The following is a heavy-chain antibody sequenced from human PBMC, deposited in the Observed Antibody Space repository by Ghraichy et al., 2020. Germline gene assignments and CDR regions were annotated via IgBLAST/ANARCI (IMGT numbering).Heavy chain of an antibody. CDR2: ISSSGSTI. Sequence: GGSLRLSCAASGFTFSSYEMNWVRQAPGKGLEWVSYISSSGSTIYYADSVKGRFTISRDNAKNSLYLQTNSLRAEDTAVYYCARELPFETYDYWGQGTLVTVSS. CDR1: GFTFSSYE. V-gene: IGHV3-48*03. CDR3: ARELPFETYDY. J-gene: IGHJ4*02. D-gene: IGHD1-26*01.